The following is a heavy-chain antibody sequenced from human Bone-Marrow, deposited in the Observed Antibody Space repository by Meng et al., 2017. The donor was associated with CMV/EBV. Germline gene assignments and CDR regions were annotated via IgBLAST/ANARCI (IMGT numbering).Heavy chain of an antibody. D-gene: IGHD1-26*01. J-gene: IGHJ4*02. CDR3: ASDSGNYRFDY. CDR1: GFTVNIAS. CDR2: VYNSGNT. V-gene: IGHV3-66*02. Sequence: SCVASGFTVNIASMSWVRQAPGKGLEWLSVVYNSGNTHYLDSVKGRFTISRDNSQSTLYLQINNLRPEDTAVYYCASDSGNYRFDYWGQGTLVTVSS.